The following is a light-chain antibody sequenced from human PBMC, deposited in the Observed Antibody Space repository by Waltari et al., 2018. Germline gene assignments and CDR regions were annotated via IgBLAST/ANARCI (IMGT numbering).Light chain of an antibody. J-gene: IGKJ2*01. CDR1: QSVSSY. Sequence: EIVLTQSPATLSLSPGERAPLSCRASQSVSSYLAWYQQKPGQAPRLLIYDASNRATGIPARFSGSGSGTDFTLTISSLEPEDFAVYYCQQRSNWPPRSFFGQGTKLEIK. CDR2: DAS. V-gene: IGKV3-11*01. CDR3: QQRSNWPPRSF.